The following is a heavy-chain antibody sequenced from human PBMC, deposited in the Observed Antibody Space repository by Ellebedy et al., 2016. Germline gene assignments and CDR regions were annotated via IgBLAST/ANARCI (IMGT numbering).Heavy chain of an antibody. V-gene: IGHV3-23*01. CDR1: GFTFSSYA. J-gene: IGHJ4*02. CDR2: ISGSGGST. CDR3: AEAQPAAETDY. D-gene: IGHD2-2*01. Sequence: GESLKISXAASGFTFSSYAMSWVRQAPGKGLEWVSAISGSGGSTYYADSVKGRFTISRDNSKNTLYLQMNSLRAEDTAVYYCAEAQPAAETDYWGQGTLVTVSS.